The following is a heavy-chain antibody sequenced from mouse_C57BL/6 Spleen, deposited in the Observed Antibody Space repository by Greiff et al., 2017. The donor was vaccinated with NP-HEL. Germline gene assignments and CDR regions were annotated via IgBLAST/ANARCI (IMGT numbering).Heavy chain of an antibody. CDR2: IDPSDSYT. D-gene: IGHD3-3*01. V-gene: IGHV1-50*01. CDR3: ARRGGTRGWYFDV. J-gene: IGHJ1*03. CDR1: GYTFTSYW. Sequence: LQQPGAELVKPGASVKLSCKASGYTFTSYWMQWVKQRPGQGLEWIGEIDPSDSYTNYNQKFKGKATLTVDTSSSTAYMQLSSLTSEDSAVYYCARRGGTRGWYFDVWGTGTTVTVSS.